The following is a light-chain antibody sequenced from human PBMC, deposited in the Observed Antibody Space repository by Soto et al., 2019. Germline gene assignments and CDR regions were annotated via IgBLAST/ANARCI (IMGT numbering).Light chain of an antibody. Sequence: EIVLTQSPGTLSLSPGERVTLSCRASQSVSSNYLAWYQQKPGQAPRLLIYGASGRATGIPDRFSGSGSGTDFTLTISRLEAEDFAVYYCQQYGSSPLTFGQGTKVEIK. CDR1: QSVSSNY. V-gene: IGKV3-20*01. CDR3: QQYGSSPLT. CDR2: GAS. J-gene: IGKJ1*01.